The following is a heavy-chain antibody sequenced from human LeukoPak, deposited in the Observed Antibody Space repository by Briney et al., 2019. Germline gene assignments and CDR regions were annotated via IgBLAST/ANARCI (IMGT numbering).Heavy chain of an antibody. J-gene: IGHJ4*02. CDR2: IKQDGSEK. Sequence: GGSLRLSCAASGFIFSSYWMSWVRQAPGKGLEWVANIKQDGSEKYYVDSVKGRFTISRDNAKNSLYLQMNSLRAEDTAVYYCARGYTLWGQGTLVTVSS. CDR3: ARGYTL. D-gene: IGHD1-1*01. CDR1: GFIFSSYW. V-gene: IGHV3-7*03.